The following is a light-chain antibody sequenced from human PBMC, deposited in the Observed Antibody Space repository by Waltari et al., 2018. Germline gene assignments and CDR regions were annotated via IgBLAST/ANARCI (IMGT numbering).Light chain of an antibody. J-gene: IGKJ4*01. CDR3: QHRTSWPLT. Sequence: EIVLTQSPATLSLSPGERATLSCRASQSINTYLAWYQQKPGQAPRLLIYDAFNRATGIPARFSGSGSGTDFTLTISSLEPEDFAVYYCQHRTSWPLTFGGGTKVEIE. CDR2: DAF. CDR1: QSINTY. V-gene: IGKV3-11*01.